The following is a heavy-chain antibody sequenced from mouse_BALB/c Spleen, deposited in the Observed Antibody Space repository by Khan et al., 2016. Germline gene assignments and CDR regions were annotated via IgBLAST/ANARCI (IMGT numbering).Heavy chain of an antibody. CDR3: ARYLYYYGSIKYFDV. D-gene: IGHD1-1*01. Sequence: QIQLVQSGPELKKPGETVKISCKASGYTFTNYGMNWVKQAPGKDLKWMGWINTYTGEPTYADDFKGRFAFSLETSASTAYLQINNLRNEDTATYFCARYLYYYGSIKYFDVWGAGTTVTVSS. CDR1: GYTFTNYG. J-gene: IGHJ1*01. V-gene: IGHV9-3-1*01. CDR2: INTYTGEP.